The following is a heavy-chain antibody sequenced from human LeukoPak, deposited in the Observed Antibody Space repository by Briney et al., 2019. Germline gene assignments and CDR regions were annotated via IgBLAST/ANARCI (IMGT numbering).Heavy chain of an antibody. CDR2: IIPIFGTA. CDR3: ARDGRRRLDYGYSENWFDP. J-gene: IGHJ5*02. CDR1: GGTFSSYA. D-gene: IGHD4-17*01. V-gene: IGHV1-69*06. Sequence: SVKVSCKASGGTFSSYAISWVRQAPGQGLEWMGGIIPIFGTANYAQKFQGRVTITADKSTSTAYMELSSLRSEDTAVYYCARDGRRRLDYGYSENWFDPGGQGTLVTVSA.